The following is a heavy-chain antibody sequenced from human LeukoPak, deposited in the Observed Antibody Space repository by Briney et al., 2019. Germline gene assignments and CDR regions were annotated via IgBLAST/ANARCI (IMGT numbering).Heavy chain of an antibody. V-gene: IGHV3-21*06. CDR2: ISSGSTYM. CDR1: GFTFSSYS. J-gene: IGHJ3*02. Sequence: PGGSLTLSCAASGFTFSSYSMNWVRQAPGKGLEWVSSISSGSTYMYYADSGKGRFTISRDNAQNSVFLQMNSLRAEDTAVYYCGRVGGRSKAAKGDAFDIWGQGTMVVVSS. CDR3: GRVGGRSKAAKGDAFDI. D-gene: IGHD6-6*01.